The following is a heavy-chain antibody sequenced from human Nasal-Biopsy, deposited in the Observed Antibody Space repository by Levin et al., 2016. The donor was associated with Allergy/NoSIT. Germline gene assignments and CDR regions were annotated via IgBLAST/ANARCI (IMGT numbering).Heavy chain of an antibody. D-gene: IGHD4-17*01. V-gene: IGHV3-30-3*01. CDR3: ARGGYADYDPDAFDI. J-gene: IGHJ3*02. CDR1: GFTFNNYA. CDR2: ISYDGSNT. Sequence: GESLKISCAASGFTFNNYAMHWVRQAPGKGLEWVALISYDGSNTYNADSVKGRFTISRDNLRRAQYLQMKSLRPEDTAIYYCARGGYADYDPDAFDIWGPRDNGHRLF.